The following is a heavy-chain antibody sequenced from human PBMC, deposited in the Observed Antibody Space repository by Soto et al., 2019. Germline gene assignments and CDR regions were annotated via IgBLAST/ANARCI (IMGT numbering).Heavy chain of an antibody. CDR1: GFTFSLYG. CDR2: IWYDGSNK. J-gene: IGHJ6*01. V-gene: IGHV3-33*01. D-gene: IGHD3-16*01. CDR3: ARGLRGISFYGMDV. Sequence: ESGGGVVQPGRSLRLSCAASGFTFSLYGMHWVRQAPGKGLEWVAVIWYDGSNKFYADSVKGRFTISRDNSKNTLYLQMNSLRDEDTAVYYCARGLRGISFYGMDVW.